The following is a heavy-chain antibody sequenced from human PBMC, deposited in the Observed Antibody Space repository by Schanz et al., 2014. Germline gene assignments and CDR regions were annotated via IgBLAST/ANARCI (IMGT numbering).Heavy chain of an antibody. Sequence: EMQVVESGGGSVQPGGSLRVSCAASGFTFSNYWMSWVRQAPGKGLEWVANIKQDGSEKFYVDSVKGRFTISRDNAKNSLYLQMNSLRAEDTALYYCAKEEVYVDSNGMDVWGQGTTVTVSS. CDR1: GFTFSNYW. J-gene: IGHJ6*02. CDR2: IKQDGSEK. V-gene: IGHV3-7*03. D-gene: IGHD2-8*01. CDR3: AKEEVYVDSNGMDV.